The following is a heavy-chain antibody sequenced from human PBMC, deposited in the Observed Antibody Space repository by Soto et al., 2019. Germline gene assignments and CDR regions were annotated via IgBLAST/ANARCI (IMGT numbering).Heavy chain of an antibody. CDR1: GYTFNAYS. Sequence: ASVKVSCKAAGYTFNAYSMHWVRQAPGQGLEWMGMINPSGDSTTYAQNFQGRVTMTRDTSTTTVYMELSGLRSGDTAVYYCARDWALDYWGQGTLVTVS. J-gene: IGHJ4*02. V-gene: IGHV1-46*02. CDR3: ARDWALDY. D-gene: IGHD7-27*01. CDR2: INPSGDST.